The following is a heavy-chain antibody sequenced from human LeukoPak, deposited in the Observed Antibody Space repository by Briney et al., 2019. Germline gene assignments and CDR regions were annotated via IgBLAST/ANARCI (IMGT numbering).Heavy chain of an antibody. V-gene: IGHV4-61*02. J-gene: IGHJ2*01. CDR1: GGSISSGSYY. Sequence: PSQTLSLTCTVSGGSISSGSYYWSWIRQPAGKGLEWIGRIYTSGSTNYNPSLKSRVTISVDTSKNQFSLKLSSVTAADTAVYYCARDVDYGDYVPHWYFDLWGRGTLVTVSS. CDR3: ARDVDYGDYVPHWYFDL. D-gene: IGHD4-17*01. CDR2: IYTSGST.